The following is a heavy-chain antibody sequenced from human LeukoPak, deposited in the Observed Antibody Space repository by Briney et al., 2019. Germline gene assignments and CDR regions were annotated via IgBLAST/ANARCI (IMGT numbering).Heavy chain of an antibody. CDR1: GFTFSSYG. CDR3: AKDHMSH. J-gene: IGHJ4*02. CDR2: ISYDGSNK. Sequence: GALRLSCAASGFTFSSYGMHWVRQAPGKGLEWVAVISYDGSNKYYADSVKGRFTISRDNSKNTLYLQMNSLRAEDTAVYYCAKDHMSHWGQGTLVTVPS. V-gene: IGHV3-30*18.